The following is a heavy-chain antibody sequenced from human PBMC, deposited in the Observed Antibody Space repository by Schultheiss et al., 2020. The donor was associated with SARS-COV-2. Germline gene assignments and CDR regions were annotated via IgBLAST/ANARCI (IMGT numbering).Heavy chain of an antibody. CDR3: ARRSTATYYGMDV. CDR2: IYPGDSDT. CDR1: GYSFTTYW. J-gene: IGHJ6*02. D-gene: IGHD4-11*01. V-gene: IGHV5-51*01. Sequence: GESLKISCKGSGYSFTTYWIGWVRQMPGKGLEWMGIIYPGDSDTRYSPSLQGQVTISADRSISTAYLLWSSLKASDTAMYYCARRSTATYYGMDVWGPGTTVTVSS.